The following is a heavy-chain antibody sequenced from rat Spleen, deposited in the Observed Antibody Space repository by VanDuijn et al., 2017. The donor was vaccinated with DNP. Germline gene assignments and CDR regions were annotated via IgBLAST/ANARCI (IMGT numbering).Heavy chain of an antibody. CDR1: GFPFSDYN. J-gene: IGHJ2*01. CDR3: AKNSGYYFDY. D-gene: IGHD4-3*01. V-gene: IGHV5S10*01. CDR2: ISTSGRRT. Sequence: EVQLVESGGGLVQPGRSLKLSCAASGFPFSDYNMPWVRQAPKKSLEWVATISTSGRRTYYPDSVKGRFTISRDNAKSSLYLQMNSLKSEDTATYYCAKNSGYYFDYWGQGVMVTVSS.